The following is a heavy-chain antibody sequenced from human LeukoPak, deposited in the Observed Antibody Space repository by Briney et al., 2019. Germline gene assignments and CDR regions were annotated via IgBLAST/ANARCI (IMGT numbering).Heavy chain of an antibody. Sequence: GGSLRPSCAASVFILNSYSMIWARQAPGKGLEWVSYASSSGTTTYYADSVKGRFTISRDHAKNSLYLQMNSLRAEDTAVYYCGLWFGEIDAFYIWGHGRMVAVSS. V-gene: IGHV3-48*01. D-gene: IGHD3-10*01. CDR1: VFILNSYS. CDR2: ASSSGTTT. J-gene: IGHJ3*02. CDR3: GLWFGEIDAFYI.